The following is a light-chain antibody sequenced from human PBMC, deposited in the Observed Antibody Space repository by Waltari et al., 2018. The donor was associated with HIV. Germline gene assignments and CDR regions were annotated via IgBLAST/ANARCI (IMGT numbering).Light chain of an antibody. Sequence: QSVLTQPPSASGTPGHRVVISCSGCDSTAGSPPLYSFQQVPGTAPKLLIYRWSQRPSGVPDRFSGSQSGTSASLIISGLRSQDEAVYYCASWDVARTGRWVFGGGTKVTVL. CDR3: ASWDVARTGRWV. J-gene: IGLJ3*02. V-gene: IGLV1-47*01. CDR1: DSTAGSPP. CDR2: RWS.